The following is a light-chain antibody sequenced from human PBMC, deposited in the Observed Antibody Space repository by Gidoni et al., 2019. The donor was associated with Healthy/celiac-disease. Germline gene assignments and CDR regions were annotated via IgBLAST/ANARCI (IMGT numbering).Light chain of an antibody. CDR1: QSISSY. CDR3: QQSYSTPRT. CDR2: DAS. V-gene: IGKV1-39*01. Sequence: DSQMTHSPSSLSASVGDRVTITCRASQSISSYLNWYQQKPGKAPKLLIYDASSLQSGVPSRFSGSGSGTDFTLTISSLQPEDFATYYCQQSYSTPRTFGQGTKVEIK. J-gene: IGKJ1*01.